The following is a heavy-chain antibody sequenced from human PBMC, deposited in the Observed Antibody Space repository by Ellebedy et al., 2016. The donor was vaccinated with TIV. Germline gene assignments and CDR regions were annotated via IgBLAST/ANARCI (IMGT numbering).Heavy chain of an antibody. CDR1: GATFSGSA. CDR2: IIAIFGTT. V-gene: IGHV1-69*13. J-gene: IGHJ4*02. D-gene: IGHD6-19*01. CDR3: ARHIGYSNGPSEY. Sequence: SVKVSCKASGATFSGSAISWVRQAPGQGLEWIGGIIAIFGTTKYAQKFHGRVTITADQLTTTSYMELSGLTFEDTAVYFCARHIGYSNGPSEYWGQGSLVTVSS.